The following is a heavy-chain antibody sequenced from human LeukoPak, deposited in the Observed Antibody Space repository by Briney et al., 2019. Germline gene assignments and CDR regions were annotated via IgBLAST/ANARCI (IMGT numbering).Heavy chain of an antibody. D-gene: IGHD2-15*01. Sequence: GGSLRLSCAASGFTFSSYAMNWVRQAPGKGLEWVSSISSSSSYIYYADSVKGRFTISRDNAKNSLYLQMNSLRAEDTAVYYCARALGGGSFEFDYWGQGTLVTVSS. CDR1: GFTFSSYA. V-gene: IGHV3-21*01. CDR2: ISSSSSYI. CDR3: ARALGGGSFEFDY. J-gene: IGHJ4*02.